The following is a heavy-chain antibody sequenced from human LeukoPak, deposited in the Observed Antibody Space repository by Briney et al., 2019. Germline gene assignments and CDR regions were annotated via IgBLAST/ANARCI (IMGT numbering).Heavy chain of an antibody. Sequence: PSETLSLTCTVSDGSISSSSYYWGWIRQPPGKGLEWIGSIYYSGSTYYNPSLKSRVTISVDTSKNQFSLKLSSVTAADTAIYYCARTHSSNWSYFDYWGQGTLVTVSS. D-gene: IGHD6-13*01. CDR2: IYYSGST. CDR3: ARTHSSNWSYFDY. V-gene: IGHV4-39*01. CDR1: DGSISSSSYY. J-gene: IGHJ4*02.